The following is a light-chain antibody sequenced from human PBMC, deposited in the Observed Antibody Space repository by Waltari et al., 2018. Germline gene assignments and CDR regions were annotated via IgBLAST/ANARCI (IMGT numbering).Light chain of an antibody. CDR2: DAS. Sequence: DIQMTQSPSSLSASVGDRVTITCQASQDIRKNLNWFQQKPGKAPQVLIFDASNSQAAVPLRFSGSGSGTDFAFTISSLQPEDIGTYFCQHYANLPLTFGGGTRVEIK. V-gene: IGKV1-33*01. CDR3: QHYANLPLT. J-gene: IGKJ4*01. CDR1: QDIRKN.